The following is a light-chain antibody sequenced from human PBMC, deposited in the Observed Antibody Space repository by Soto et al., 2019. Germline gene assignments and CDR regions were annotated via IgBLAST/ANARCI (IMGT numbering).Light chain of an antibody. CDR1: QGISHF. J-gene: IGKJ2*01. CDR3: QQYKTYPRT. Sequence: DIRMTQSPSSLSASVGDRVTITCRASQGISHFLAWFQQKPGKAPKSLIYAASTLESGVPSKFSGSGFGTDFTLTISSLQPEDFATYYCQQYKTYPRTFGQGTKLEIK. CDR2: AAS. V-gene: IGKV1-16*02.